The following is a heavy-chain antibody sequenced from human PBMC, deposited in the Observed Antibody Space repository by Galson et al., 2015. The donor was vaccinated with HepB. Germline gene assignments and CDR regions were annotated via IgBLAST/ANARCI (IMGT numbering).Heavy chain of an antibody. CDR3: AMGYNSSSWYYYYYGMDV. CDR1: GGTFSSYA. CDR2: IIPIFGTA. D-gene: IGHD6-13*01. V-gene: IGHV1-69*06. Sequence: SVKVSCKAPGGTFSSYAISWVRQAPGQGLEWMGGIIPIFGTANYAQKFQGRVTITADKSTSTAYMELSSLRSEDTAVYYCAMGYNSSSWYYYYYGMDVWGQGTTVTVSS. J-gene: IGHJ6*02.